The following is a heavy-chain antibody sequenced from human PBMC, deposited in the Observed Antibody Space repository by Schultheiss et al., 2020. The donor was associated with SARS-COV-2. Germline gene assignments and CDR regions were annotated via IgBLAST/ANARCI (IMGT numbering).Heavy chain of an antibody. D-gene: IGHD5-18*01. J-gene: IGHJ5*02. Sequence: SETLSLTCTVSGGSITGYYWSWIRQPPGKGLEWIGSIYHSGSANHNPSLKSRVTISVDTSKNQFSLKLSSVTAADTAVYYCARFGLMRGQLWPWGQGTLVTVSS. CDR2: IYHSGSA. CDR1: GGSITGYY. CDR3: ARFGLMRGQLWP. V-gene: IGHV4-59*01.